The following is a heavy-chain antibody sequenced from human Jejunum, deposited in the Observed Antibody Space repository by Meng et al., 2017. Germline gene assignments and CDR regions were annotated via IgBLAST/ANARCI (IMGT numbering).Heavy chain of an antibody. CDR3: ARDPGYGSFDI. CDR1: GFSFSSYW. V-gene: IGHV3-7*01. CDR2: INQDETEK. Sequence: GESLKISCVASGFSFSSYWMSWVRQSPGKGLELVANINQDETEKSYVDSVKGRFTISRGNAKNSFYLQMNTLRAEDTALYYCARDPGYGSFDIWGQGTMVTVSS. D-gene: IGHD2-15*01. J-gene: IGHJ3*02.